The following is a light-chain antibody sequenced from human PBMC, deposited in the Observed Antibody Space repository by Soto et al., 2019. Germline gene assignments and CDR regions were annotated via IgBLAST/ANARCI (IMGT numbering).Light chain of an antibody. J-gene: IGLJ2*01. Sequence: QSVLTQPPSVSAAPGQKVTISCSGGSSNIGSNYVSWYQQLPGTAPKLLIYDNNKRPSGIPDRFSGSKSGTSATLGITGLQTGDEADYFCGTWDGSLSAEVFAAGTKVTVL. CDR2: DNN. CDR1: SSNIGSNY. V-gene: IGLV1-51*01. CDR3: GTWDGSLSAEV.